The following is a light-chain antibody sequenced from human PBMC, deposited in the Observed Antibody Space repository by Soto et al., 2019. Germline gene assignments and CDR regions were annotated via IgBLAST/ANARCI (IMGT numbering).Light chain of an antibody. Sequence: DIQMTQSPSTLSASVGDGATITIRASQNMSVWLAWYQQRPGKAPKFRIYDASSLETGVTSRFSVSGSGTEFTLTIRSLQPDYFATYYCQQYDSSSPSFGQGTKLDIK. CDR2: DAS. V-gene: IGKV1-5*01. CDR3: QQYDSSSPS. CDR1: QNMSVW. J-gene: IGKJ2*01.